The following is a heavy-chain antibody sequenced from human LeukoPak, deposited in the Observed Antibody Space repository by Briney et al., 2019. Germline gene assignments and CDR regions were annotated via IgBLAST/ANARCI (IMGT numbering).Heavy chain of an antibody. J-gene: IGHJ3*02. CDR1: GASMSSTSYF. Sequence: PSETLSLTCTVSGASMSSTSYFWGWIRQPPGKGLEWIGSMFYTASTDYNPSLKSRVTISVDTSKNQFSLKLSSVTAADTGVYYCARSRSSGGFDAFDIWGQGTMVTVSS. D-gene: IGHD2-15*01. CDR3: ARSRSSGGFDAFDI. V-gene: IGHV4-39*07. CDR2: MFYTAST.